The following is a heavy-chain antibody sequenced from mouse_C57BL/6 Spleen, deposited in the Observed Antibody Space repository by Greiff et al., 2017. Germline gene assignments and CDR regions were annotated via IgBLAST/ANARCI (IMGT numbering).Heavy chain of an antibody. CDR1: GYTFTSYW. D-gene: IGHD1-1*01. Sequence: QVQLQQPGAELVKPGASVKLSCKASGYTFTSYWMHWVKQRPGQGLEWIGMIHPNSGSTNYNEKFKSKATLTVDKSSSTAYMQLSSLTSEDSAVYDCARATTVVEDWYFDVWGTGTTLTVSS. CDR3: ARATTVVEDWYFDV. V-gene: IGHV1-64*01. CDR2: IHPNSGST. J-gene: IGHJ1*03.